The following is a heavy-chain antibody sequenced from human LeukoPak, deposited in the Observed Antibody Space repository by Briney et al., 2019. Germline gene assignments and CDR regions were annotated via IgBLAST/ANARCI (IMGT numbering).Heavy chain of an antibody. D-gene: IGHD3-9*01. CDR2: ISYDGSNK. CDR3: ARVALRYFDWFSLVY. V-gene: IGHV3-30-3*01. J-gene: IGHJ4*02. Sequence: GGSLRLSCAASGFTFSSYAMHWVRQAPGKGLEWVAVISYDGSNKYYADSVKGRFTISRDNSKNTLYLQMNSLRAEDTAVYYCARVALRYFDWFSLVYWGQGTLVTVSS. CDR1: GFTFSSYA.